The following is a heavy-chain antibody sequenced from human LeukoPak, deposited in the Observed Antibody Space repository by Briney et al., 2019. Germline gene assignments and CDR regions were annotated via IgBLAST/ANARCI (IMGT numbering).Heavy chain of an antibody. CDR3: ARLGRSRWLAYYFEY. J-gene: IGHJ4*02. Sequence: SETLSLTCAVYGGSFSGYYWSWIRQPPGKGLEWIGYIYYSGSTNYNPSLKSRVTISVDTSKNQFSLKLSSVTAADTAVYYCARLGRSRWLAYYFEYWGQGTLVTVSS. D-gene: IGHD6-13*01. CDR1: GGSFSGYY. V-gene: IGHV4-59*08. CDR2: IYYSGST.